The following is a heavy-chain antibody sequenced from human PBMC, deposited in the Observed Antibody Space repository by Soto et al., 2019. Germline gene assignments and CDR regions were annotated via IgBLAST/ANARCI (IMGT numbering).Heavy chain of an antibody. CDR3: AKGSRSGYNGNYVDP. CDR1: GFTFSSYG. D-gene: IGHD1-7*01. CDR2: ISYDGSNK. V-gene: IGHV3-30*18. Sequence: QVQLVESGGGVVQPGRSLRLSCAASGFTFSSYGMHWVRQAPGKGLEWVAVISYDGSNKYYADSVKGRFTISRDNSKNTLYLQMNSRRAEDTAVYYCAKGSRSGYNGNYVDPWGQGTLVTVSS. J-gene: IGHJ5*02.